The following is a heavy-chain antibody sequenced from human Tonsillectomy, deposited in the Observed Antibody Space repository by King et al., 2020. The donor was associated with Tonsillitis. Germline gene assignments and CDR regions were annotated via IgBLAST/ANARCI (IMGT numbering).Heavy chain of an antibody. J-gene: IGHJ5*02. Sequence: VQLVESGGGLVQPGGSLRLSCAASGFTFNKYWMSWVRQAPGKGLEWMANIKQDGSEKYYVDSVRDRFTISRDNAKNSLYLQMNSLRAEDTAVYYCAKVPVIAGAGTAWFAPWGQGTLVTVSS. CDR3: AKVPVIAGAGTAWFAP. CDR2: IKQDGSEK. CDR1: GFTFNKYW. D-gene: IGHD6-19*01. V-gene: IGHV3-7*01.